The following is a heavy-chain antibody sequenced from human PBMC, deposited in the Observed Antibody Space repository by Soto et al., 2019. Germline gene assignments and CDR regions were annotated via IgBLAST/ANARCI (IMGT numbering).Heavy chain of an antibody. V-gene: IGHV3-21*01. J-gene: IGHJ6*02. Sequence: PGGSLRLSCAASGLTFSSYSMNWVRQAPGKGLEWVSSISSSSSYIYYADSVKGRFTISRDNAKNSLYLQMNSLRAEDTAVYYCARETLPSYCGGDCYDYYYYYGMDVWGQGTTVTVSS. CDR1: GLTFSSYS. CDR3: ARETLPSYCGGDCYDYYYYYGMDV. CDR2: ISSSSSYI. D-gene: IGHD2-21*02.